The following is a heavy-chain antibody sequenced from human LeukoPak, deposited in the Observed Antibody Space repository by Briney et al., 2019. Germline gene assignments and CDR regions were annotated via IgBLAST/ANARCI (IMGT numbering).Heavy chain of an antibody. CDR1: GYSISSGDY. D-gene: IGHD3-22*01. V-gene: IGHV4-38-2*02. CDR2: IYHSGRT. J-gene: IGHJ4*02. Sequence: SETLSLTCTVSGYSISSGDYWGWIRQPPGKGLEWIGSIYHSGRTYYNPSLKSRVTISVDTSKNQVSLKLSSVTAADTAVYYCARDSKRGFYDSSGYNDYWGQGTLVTVSS. CDR3: ARDSKRGFYDSSGYNDY.